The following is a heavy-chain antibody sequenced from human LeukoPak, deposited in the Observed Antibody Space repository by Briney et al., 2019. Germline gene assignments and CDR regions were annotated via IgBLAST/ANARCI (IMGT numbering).Heavy chain of an antibody. CDR3: ARRERRNRYGNGNFDY. D-gene: IGHD2-15*01. CDR2: IYPGDSDT. Sequence: PGESLKISCKGSGYSFTSYWIGWVRQMPGKGLEWMGIIYPGDSDTRYSPSFQGQVTISADKSTSTAYLQWSSLKASDTAMYYCARRERRNRYGNGNFDYWGQGTLVTVSS. CDR1: GYSFTSYW. J-gene: IGHJ4*02. V-gene: IGHV5-51*01.